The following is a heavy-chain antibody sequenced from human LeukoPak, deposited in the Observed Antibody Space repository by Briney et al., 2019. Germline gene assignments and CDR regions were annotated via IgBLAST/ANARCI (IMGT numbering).Heavy chain of an antibody. V-gene: IGHV3-53*01. Sequence: GGSLRLSCAASRFTVSSNYMSWVRQAPGKGLEWVSVIYSGGSTYYADSVKGRFTISRDNSKNTLYLQMNSLRAEDTAVYYCARETCSTSCYRNTYYFDYWGQGTLITVSS. CDR2: IYSGGST. CDR1: RFTVSSNY. J-gene: IGHJ4*02. D-gene: IGHD2-2*01. CDR3: ARETCSTSCYRNTYYFDY.